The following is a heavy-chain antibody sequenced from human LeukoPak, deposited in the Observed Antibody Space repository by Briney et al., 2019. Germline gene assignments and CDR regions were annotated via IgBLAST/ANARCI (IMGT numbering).Heavy chain of an antibody. V-gene: IGHV1-2*02. D-gene: IGHD6-13*01. CDR3: AKNMKYSSSWYDWFDP. CDR2: INPNSGGT. CDR1: GYTFTGYY. J-gene: IGHJ5*02. Sequence: ASVKVSCKASGYTFTGYYMHWVRQAPGQGLEWMGWINPNSGGTNCAQKFQGRVTVTRDTSISTAYMELSRLRSDDTAVYYCAKNMKYSSSWYDWFDPWGQGTLVTVSS.